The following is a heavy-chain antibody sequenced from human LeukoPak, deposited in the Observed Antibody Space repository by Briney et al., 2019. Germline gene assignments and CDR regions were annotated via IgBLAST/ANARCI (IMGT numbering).Heavy chain of an antibody. V-gene: IGHV4-34*01. D-gene: IGHD6-19*01. CDR1: GGSISSYY. J-gene: IGHJ4*02. CDR3: ARESTTVAGTFDY. CDR2: INHSGST. Sequence: SETLSLTCTVSGGSISSYYWSWIRQPPGKGLEWIGEINHSGSTNYNPSLKSRVTISVDTSKDQFSLKLSSVTAADTAMYYCARESTTVAGTFDYWGQGTLVTVSS.